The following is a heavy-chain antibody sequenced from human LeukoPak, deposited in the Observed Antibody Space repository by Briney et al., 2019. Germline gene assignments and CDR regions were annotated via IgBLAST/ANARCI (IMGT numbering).Heavy chain of an antibody. CDR2: IKPNNGGT. CDR3: ARARGDIVVVPAAIWFDP. CDR1: GYTFTGYY. D-gene: IGHD2-2*01. V-gene: IGHV1-2*02. J-gene: IGHJ5*02. Sequence: ASVKLSLTSSGYTFTGYYMHWVRQAPGQGLEWMGWIKPNNGGTNYAQKFQGRVTMTRDTSISTAYMELSRLRSDDTAVYYCARARGDIVVVPAAIWFDPRGERPLVPVSS.